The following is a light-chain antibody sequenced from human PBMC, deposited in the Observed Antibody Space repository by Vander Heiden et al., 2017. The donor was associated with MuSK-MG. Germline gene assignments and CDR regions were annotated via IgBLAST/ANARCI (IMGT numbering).Light chain of an antibody. J-gene: IGLJ2*01. V-gene: IGLV2-14*03. CDR3: SSYTSSNSVL. Sequence: QSALTPPASASGSSGHSITISCTGTSSDVGGYNLVFWYQQHPGKVPKLMIYDVSNRPSGISNRFSGSKSGNTASLTISGLQAEDEADYHCSSYTSSNSVLFGGGTKVTVL. CDR1: SSDVGGYNL. CDR2: DVS.